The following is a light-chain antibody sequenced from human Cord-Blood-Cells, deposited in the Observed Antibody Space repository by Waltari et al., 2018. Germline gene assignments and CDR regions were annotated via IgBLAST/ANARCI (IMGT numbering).Light chain of an antibody. Sequence: DIQMTPSPSSLPASVGDRVTITCRASQSISSYLNWYQQKPGKAPKLLIYAASSLQSGVPSRFSGSGSGTDFTLTISSLQPEDFATYYCQQSYSTPYTFGQGTKLEFK. CDR3: QQSYSTPYT. V-gene: IGKV1-39*01. CDR1: QSISSY. CDR2: AAS. J-gene: IGKJ2*01.